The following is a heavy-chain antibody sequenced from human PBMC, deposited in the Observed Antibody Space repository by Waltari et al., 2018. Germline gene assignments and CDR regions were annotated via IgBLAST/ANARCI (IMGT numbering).Heavy chain of an antibody. V-gene: IGHV4-34*01. CDR2: INHSGST. CDR3: AREIAAAGADY. J-gene: IGHJ4*02. D-gene: IGHD6-13*01. Sequence: IRQPPGKGLEWIGEINHSGSTNYNPSLKSRVTISVDTSKNQFSLKLSSVTAADTAVYYCAREIAAAGADYWGQGTLVTVSS.